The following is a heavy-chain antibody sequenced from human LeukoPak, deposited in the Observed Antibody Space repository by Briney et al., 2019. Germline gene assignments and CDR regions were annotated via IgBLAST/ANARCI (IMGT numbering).Heavy chain of an antibody. V-gene: IGHV3-74*01. Sequence: GGSLRLSCAASGFTFTNYWMHWVRQAPGMGLVWVSRLPPDELDIIYADSVKGRFTVSRDNAKNSLYLQMNSLRAEDTAVYYCARDPSSPRNYYDSSGSSVPADWGQGTLVTVSS. CDR1: GFTFTNYW. J-gene: IGHJ4*02. CDR2: LPPDELDI. D-gene: IGHD3-22*01. CDR3: ARDPSSPRNYYDSSGSSVPAD.